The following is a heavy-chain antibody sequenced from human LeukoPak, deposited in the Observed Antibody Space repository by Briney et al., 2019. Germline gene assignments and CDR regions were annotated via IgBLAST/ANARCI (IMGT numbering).Heavy chain of an antibody. CDR2: INHSGST. CDR1: GGSIRSSTW. CDR3: ARVKGDTAMVHNWFDP. D-gene: IGHD5-18*01. V-gene: IGHV4-4*02. J-gene: IGHJ5*02. Sequence: SGTLSLTCAVSGGSIRSSTWWNWVRQPPGKGLEWIGEINHSGSTNYNPSLKSRVTISVDTSKNQFSLKLSSVTAADTAVYYCARVKGDTAMVHNWFDPWGQGTLVTVSS.